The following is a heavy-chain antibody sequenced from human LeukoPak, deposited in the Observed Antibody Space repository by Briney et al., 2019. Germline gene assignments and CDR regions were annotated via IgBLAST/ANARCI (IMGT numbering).Heavy chain of an antibody. CDR3: AKYGNTFDI. D-gene: IGHD2/OR15-2a*01. V-gene: IGHV3-30*02. Sequence: GGSLRLSCAASGFTFSSYGVHWVRQAPGRGLEWVSFIRYDGTSKFYADSVKGRFTISRDNPKNTLYLQMNSLGAEDTAVYYCAKYGNTFDIWGQGTMVTVSS. CDR1: GFTFSSYG. CDR2: IRYDGTSK. J-gene: IGHJ3*02.